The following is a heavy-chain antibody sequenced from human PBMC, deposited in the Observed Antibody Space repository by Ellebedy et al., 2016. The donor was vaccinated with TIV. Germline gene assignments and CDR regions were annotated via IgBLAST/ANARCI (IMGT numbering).Heavy chain of an antibody. CDR2: IYQDGSNL. D-gene: IGHD4-17*01. J-gene: IGHJ5*02. V-gene: IGHV3-7*01. Sequence: GESLKISCVASGFRFRSYWMSWVRQAPGKGLEWVDNIYQDGSNLFYVASVKGRFTITRDNANKALFLQMNSLRGEDTAVYYCARRGSYGDYAVQVNSWFDRWGRGTLVTVSS. CDR3: ARRGSYGDYAVQVNSWFDR. CDR1: GFRFRSYW.